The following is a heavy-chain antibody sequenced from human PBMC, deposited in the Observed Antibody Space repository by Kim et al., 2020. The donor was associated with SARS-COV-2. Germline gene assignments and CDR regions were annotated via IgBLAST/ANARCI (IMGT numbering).Heavy chain of an antibody. V-gene: IGHV3-15*01. D-gene: IGHD2-8*02. J-gene: IGHJ4*02. CDR3: TTSCSGGLCYRYFDY. Sequence: APMQVRFTDSRDDSKNTLYLQMNSLKTEDTAVYYCTTSCSGGLCYRYFDYWGQGILVTVSS.